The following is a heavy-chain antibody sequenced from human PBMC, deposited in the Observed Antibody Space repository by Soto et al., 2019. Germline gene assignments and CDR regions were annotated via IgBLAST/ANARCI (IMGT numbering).Heavy chain of an antibody. CDR2: IYYSGST. CDR1: GGSISSYY. CDR3: ARLNYDILIGYSKKGPWFDP. J-gene: IGHJ5*02. Sequence: SETLSLTCTVSGGSISSYYWSWIRQPPGKGLEWIGYIYYSGSTNYNPSLKSRVTISVDTSKNQFSLKLSSVTAADTAVYYCARLNYDILIGYSKKGPWFDPWGQGNRVPVSS. V-gene: IGHV4-59*12. D-gene: IGHD3-9*01.